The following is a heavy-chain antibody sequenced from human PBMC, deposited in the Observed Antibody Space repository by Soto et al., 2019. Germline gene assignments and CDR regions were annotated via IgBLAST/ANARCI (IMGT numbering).Heavy chain of an antibody. V-gene: IGHV4-59*01. D-gene: IGHD3-10*01. Sequence: SETLSLTCTVSGGSISSYYWSWIRQPPGKGLEWIGYIYYSGSTNYNPSLKSRVTISVDTSKNQFSLKLSSVTAADTAVYYCARDSRFGELFDYWGQGTLVTVSS. CDR3: ARDSRFGELFDY. J-gene: IGHJ4*02. CDR2: IYYSGST. CDR1: GGSISSYY.